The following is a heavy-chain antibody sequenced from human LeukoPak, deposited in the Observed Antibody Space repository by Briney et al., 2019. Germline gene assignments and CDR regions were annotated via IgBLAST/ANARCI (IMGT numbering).Heavy chain of an antibody. CDR3: ARASGPPWIQLWPQTGRWFDP. V-gene: IGHV1-18*01. CDR2: ISAYNGNT. CDR1: GYTFTSYG. Sequence: GASVKVSCKASGYTFTSYGISWVRQAPGQGLEWMGWISAYNGNTNYAQKLQGRVTMTTDTSTSTAYMELRSLRSDDTAVYYCARASGPPWIQLWPQTGRWFDPWGQGTLVTVSS. D-gene: IGHD5-18*01. J-gene: IGHJ5*02.